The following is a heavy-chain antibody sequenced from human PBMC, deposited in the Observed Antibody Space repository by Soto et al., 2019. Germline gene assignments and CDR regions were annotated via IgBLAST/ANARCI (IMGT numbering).Heavy chain of an antibody. J-gene: IGHJ4*02. CDR2: ISAFNGNT. CDR3: ARDAGGGSYLAY. D-gene: IGHD1-26*01. Sequence: QVQLVQSGGEVKKPGASVKVSCKPSGYTFTNYGISWVRQAPGQGLEWMGWISAFNGNTKYAQKFQGRVTLTTDTSTSTAYMELRSLRYHDTAVSYCARDAGGGSYLAYWGQGTLVTVSS. V-gene: IGHV1-18*01. CDR1: GYTFTNYG.